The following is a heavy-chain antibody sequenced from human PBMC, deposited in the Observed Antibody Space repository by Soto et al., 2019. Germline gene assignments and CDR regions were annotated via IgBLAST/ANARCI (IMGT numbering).Heavy chain of an antibody. CDR2: IYYSGST. V-gene: IGHV4-31*02. D-gene: IGHD4-4*01. Sequence: QVQLQESRPGLVKTSHTLSLTWTVSGSSISSGGYYWSWIRQHPGKVLEWIGYIYYSGSTYYNPSLKWRVTISVEVSKNQFSLKLSSVTAADTAVYYCAGSDRGTTVNTAPFAYWGQETLVTVSS. J-gene: IGHJ4*02. CDR1: GSSISSGGYY. CDR3: AGSDRGTTVNTAPFAY.